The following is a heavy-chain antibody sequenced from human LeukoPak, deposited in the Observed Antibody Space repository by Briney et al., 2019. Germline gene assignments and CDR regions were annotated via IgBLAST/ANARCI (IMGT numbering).Heavy chain of an antibody. Sequence: PSETLSLTCTVSGGSISSSSYYMSWIRQAPGKGLEWLSFISSSGDIVYYADSVRGRFTISRDNAKNSLYLQMYSLGVEDTAMYYCFMTAGRASATDHWGQGALVTVSS. CDR2: ISSSGDIV. D-gene: IGHD2-2*01. CDR1: GGSISSSSYY. CDR3: FMTAGRASATDH. V-gene: IGHV3-11*04. J-gene: IGHJ1*01.